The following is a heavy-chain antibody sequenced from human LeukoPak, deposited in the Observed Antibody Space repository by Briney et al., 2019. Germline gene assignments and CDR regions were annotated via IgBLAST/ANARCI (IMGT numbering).Heavy chain of an antibody. J-gene: IGHJ4*02. CDR3: ARVPSSGGWSSYFDY. CDR1: GFTFSSYG. CDR2: IWYDGSNK. V-gene: IGHV3-33*01. D-gene: IGHD6-19*01. Sequence: GGSLRLSCAASGFTFSSYGMHWVRQAPGKGLEWVAVIWYDGSNKYYADSVKGRFTISRDNSKNTLYLQMNILRAEDTAVYYCARVPSSGGWSSYFDYWGQGTLVTVSS.